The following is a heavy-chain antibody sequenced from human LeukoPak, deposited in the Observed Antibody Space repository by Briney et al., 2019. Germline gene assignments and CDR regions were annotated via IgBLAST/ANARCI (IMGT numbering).Heavy chain of an antibody. CDR2: ISTGSSYI. D-gene: IGHD3-22*01. V-gene: IGHV3-21*01. CDR3: ANTYYYDTQD. CDR1: GFTFSSYS. Sequence: GGSLRLSCAASGFTFSSYSMNWVRQAPGKGLECVSSISTGSSYIYYADSVKCRFTISRDNAKNSLYLQINSLRAEDTAVYYSANTYYYDTQDWGQGTLVTVSS. J-gene: IGHJ4*02.